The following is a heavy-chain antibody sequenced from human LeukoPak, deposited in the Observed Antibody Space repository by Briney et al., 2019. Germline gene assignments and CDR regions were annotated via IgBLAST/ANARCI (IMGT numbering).Heavy chain of an antibody. D-gene: IGHD2-15*01. CDR1: GGSISSSSYY. J-gene: IGHJ4*02. CDR3: ARVLVDCSGGSCYYFDY. Sequence: SSETLSLTCTVSGGSISSSSYYWGWIRQPPGKGLEWIGSIYYSGSTYYNPSLKSRVTISVDTSKNQFSLKLSSVTAADTAVYYCARVLVDCSGGSCYYFDYWGQGTLVTVSS. CDR2: IYYSGST. V-gene: IGHV4-39*07.